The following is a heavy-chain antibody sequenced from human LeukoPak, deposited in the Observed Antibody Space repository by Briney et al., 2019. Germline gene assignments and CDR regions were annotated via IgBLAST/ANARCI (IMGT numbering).Heavy chain of an antibody. CDR3: AKGYSSSWYAGFPFDY. D-gene: IGHD6-13*01. CDR2: ISGSGGST. V-gene: IGHV3-23*01. Sequence: GGSLRLSCAASGFTFSSYAMSWVRQAPGKGLEWVSAISGSGGSTYYADSVKGRFTISRDNSKNTLYLQMNSLRAEGTAVYYCAKGYSSSWYAGFPFDYWGQGTLVTVSS. J-gene: IGHJ4*02. CDR1: GFTFSSYA.